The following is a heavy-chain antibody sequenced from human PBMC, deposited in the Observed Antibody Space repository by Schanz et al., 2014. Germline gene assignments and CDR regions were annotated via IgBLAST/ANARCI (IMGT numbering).Heavy chain of an antibody. Sequence: QVYLVQSGPEVAEPGASLKVSCKTSGYTFSSFFITWVRQAPGQGLEWMGWVNPYAGTTKYAQGLQGRVTMTTDTSSTTAYLELGSLTSDDTAVYYCAREGTVIRGLSGWFDPWGQGTLVTVSS. CDR1: GYTFSSFF. D-gene: IGHD3-10*01. J-gene: IGHJ5*02. CDR2: VNPYAGTT. V-gene: IGHV1-18*01. CDR3: AREGTVIRGLSGWFDP.